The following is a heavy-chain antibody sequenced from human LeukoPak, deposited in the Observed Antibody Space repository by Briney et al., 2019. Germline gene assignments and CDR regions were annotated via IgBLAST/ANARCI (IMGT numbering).Heavy chain of an antibody. CDR3: AKRSGATRRNWFDP. D-gene: IGHD1-26*01. CDR1: GGSSSGYY. CDR2: IYTSGST. V-gene: IGHV4-4*09. Sequence: SETLSLTCTVPGGSSSGYYCSWIRQPPGKGLEWIGDIYTSGSTNYNPSLKSRVTISLGTSKNQFSLKLSSVTAADTAVYYCAKRSGATRRNWFDPWGQGTLVTVSS. J-gene: IGHJ5*02.